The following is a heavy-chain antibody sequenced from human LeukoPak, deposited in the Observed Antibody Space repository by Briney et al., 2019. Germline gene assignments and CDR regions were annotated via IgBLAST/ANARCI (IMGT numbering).Heavy chain of an antibody. D-gene: IGHD3-10*01. CDR1: GGTFSSYA. J-gene: IGHJ4*02. CDR3: ATLLWFGELLPEFDY. CDR2: ISAYNGNT. V-gene: IGHV1-18*01. Sequence: ASVKVSCKASGGTFSSYAISWVRQAPGQGLEWMGWISAYNGNTNYAQKLQGRVTMTTDTSTSTAYMELRSLRSDDTAVYYCATLLWFGELLPEFDYWGQGTLVTVSS.